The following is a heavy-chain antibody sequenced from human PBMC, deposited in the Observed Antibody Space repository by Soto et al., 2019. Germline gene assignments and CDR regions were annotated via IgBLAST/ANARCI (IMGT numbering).Heavy chain of an antibody. J-gene: IGHJ6*04. V-gene: IGHV3-73*01. CDR1: GFAFSGST. Sequence: SLRLSCAGSGFAFSGSTIHWVRQASGKGLEWVGRIRSKANSYATAYAAAVKGRFIVSRDDSKTTSYLQMDSLKIEDTAMYYCFRENYFSYHGMDVWGNGNKVTDSA. CDR2: IRSKANSYAT. CDR3: FRENYFSYHGMDV.